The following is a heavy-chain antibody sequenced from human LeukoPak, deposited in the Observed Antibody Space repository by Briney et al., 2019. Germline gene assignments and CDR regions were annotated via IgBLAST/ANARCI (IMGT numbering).Heavy chain of an antibody. J-gene: IGHJ4*02. CDR1: GFTFSSYS. D-gene: IGHD5-12*01. Sequence: GGSLRLSCAASGFTFSSYSMNWVRQAPGKGLEWVSSISSSSSYIYYADSVKGRFTISRDNAKNSLYLQMNSLRAEDTAVYYCARGVAGYSGYDLVTYYFDYWGQGTLVTVSS. CDR3: ARGVAGYSGYDLVTYYFDY. CDR2: ISSSSSYI. V-gene: IGHV3-21*01.